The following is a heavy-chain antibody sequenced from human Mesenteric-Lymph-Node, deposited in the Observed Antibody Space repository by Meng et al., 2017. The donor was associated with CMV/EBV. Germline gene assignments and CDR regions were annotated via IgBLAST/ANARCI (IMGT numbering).Heavy chain of an antibody. CDR3: ARGAKWERPYYFDY. CDR1: GYTFTSYG. J-gene: IGHJ4*02. V-gene: IGHV1-2*02. Sequence: ASVKVSFKASGYTFTSYGISWVRQAPEQGLEWMGWINTNSGGTNYAQKFQGRVTMTRDTSISTAYMELSRLRSDDTTVYYCARGAKWERPYYFDYWGQGTLVTVSS. CDR2: INTNSGGT. D-gene: IGHD1-26*01.